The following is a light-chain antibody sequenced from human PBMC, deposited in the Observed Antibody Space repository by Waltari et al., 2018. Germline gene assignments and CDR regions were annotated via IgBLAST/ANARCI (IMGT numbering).Light chain of an antibody. V-gene: IGLV4-69*01. J-gene: IGLJ3*02. CDR3: QTGGHGTWV. CDR2: VNSDGSH. CDR1: SGHSSNI. Sequence: QLVLTQSPSASASLGASVKLTCTLSSGHSSNIIAWHQQQPEKGPRYLMKVNSDGSHSKGDEMPERFSGSSSGAERYLTISSLQSEEEADYYCQTGGHGTWVFGGGTKLTVL.